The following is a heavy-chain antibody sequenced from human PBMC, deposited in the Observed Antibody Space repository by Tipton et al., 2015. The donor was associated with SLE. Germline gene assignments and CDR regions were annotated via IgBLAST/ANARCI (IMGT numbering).Heavy chain of an antibody. CDR1: GFTFSIYS. CDR3: ASALLDYFYY. V-gene: IGHV3-30*04. CDR2: ISYDGSNK. D-gene: IGHD2-15*01. Sequence: SLRLSCAASGFTFSIYSMHWVRQAPGKGLEWVAVISYDGSNKYYADSVKGRFTISRDNSKNTLYLQMNSLRAEDTAVYYCASALLDYFYYWGQGNLDTVSS. J-gene: IGHJ4*02.